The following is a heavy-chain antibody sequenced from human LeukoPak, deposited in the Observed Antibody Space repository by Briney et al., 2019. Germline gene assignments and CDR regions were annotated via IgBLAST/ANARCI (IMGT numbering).Heavy chain of an antibody. CDR3: SRRIVPWSP. CDR2: IYYSGST. D-gene: IGHD3-22*01. J-gene: IGHJ5*02. CDR1: GGSISSSSYY. Sequence: PSETLSLTCTVSGGSISSSSYYWGWIRQPPGKGLEWIGSIYYSGSTYYNPSLKSRVAISVDTSKNQFSLKLSSVTAADTAVYYCSRRIVPWSPWGQGTLVTVSS. V-gene: IGHV4-39*01.